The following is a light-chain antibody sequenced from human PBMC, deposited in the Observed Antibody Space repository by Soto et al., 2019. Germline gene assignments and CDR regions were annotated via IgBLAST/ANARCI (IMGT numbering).Light chain of an antibody. Sequence: EIVLSLSPPTLSVSPGERATLSCRASQSLSSNLAWYQQKVGQPPRLLIYAASTRATGIPARFTGSESGAEFTLTISSLQSEDFAVYYCQQYRNSPVTFGGGTKADNK. CDR1: QSLSSN. CDR2: AAS. J-gene: IGKJ4*01. V-gene: IGKV3-15*01. CDR3: QQYRNSPVT.